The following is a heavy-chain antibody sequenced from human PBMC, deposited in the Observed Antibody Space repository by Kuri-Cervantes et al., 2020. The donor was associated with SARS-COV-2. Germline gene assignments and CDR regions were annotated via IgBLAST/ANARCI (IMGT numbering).Heavy chain of an antibody. CDR1: GFTFSSYA. Sequence: LSLTYAASGFTFSSYAMSWVRQAPGKGLEWVSAISGSGGSTYYADSVKGRFTISRDNSKNTLYLQMNSLRAEDTAVYYCAKDVTYSISCYWGQGTLVTVSS. J-gene: IGHJ4*02. CDR2: ISGSGGST. D-gene: IGHD6-13*01. CDR3: AKDVTYSISCY. V-gene: IGHV3-23*01.